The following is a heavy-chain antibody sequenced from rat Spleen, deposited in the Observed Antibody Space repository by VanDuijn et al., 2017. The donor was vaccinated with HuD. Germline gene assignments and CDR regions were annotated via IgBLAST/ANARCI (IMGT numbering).Heavy chain of an antibody. CDR3: ARHSLYYYSRYIHEYFDN. D-gene: IGHD1-2*01. V-gene: IGHV5-22*01. J-gene: IGHJ2*01. CDR2: INYDGSST. CDR1: GFTFDDFY. Sequence: EVQLVESGGGLVQPGRSLKVSCAASGFTFDDFYMAWVRQAPTKGLEWVASINYDGSSTYYRDSVKGQFSISRDNAKNTLYFQMNSLRSEDTATYYCARHSLYYYSRYIHEYFDNWGQGVMVTVSS.